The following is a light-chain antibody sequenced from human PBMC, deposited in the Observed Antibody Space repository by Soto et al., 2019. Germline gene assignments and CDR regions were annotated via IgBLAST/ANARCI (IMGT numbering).Light chain of an antibody. Sequence: IVMTQSPATLSLSPGERATLSCRASQSVGTNLAWYHQKPGQAPRLLISGASTRATGVPARFTGSGSGTDFTLTISSLQSEDFAVYYCQQYYNWPPTFGRGTKLEIK. CDR3: QQYYNWPPT. V-gene: IGKV3-15*01. CDR2: GAS. CDR1: QSVGTN. J-gene: IGKJ1*01.